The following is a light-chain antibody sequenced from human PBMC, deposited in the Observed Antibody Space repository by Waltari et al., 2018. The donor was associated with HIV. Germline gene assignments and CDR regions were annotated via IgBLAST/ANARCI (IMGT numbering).Light chain of an antibody. Sequence: EIVLTQSPGNMSVSPGERATLSCRTSHSVSSNLAWYYQKSGQAPRLLIHGASTRAPGIAARFTASGSGKEFTLTITTRQSTDSGIYYCQQYYNWPRTFGQGTKVEAK. J-gene: IGKJ1*01. CDR2: GAS. CDR3: QQYYNWPRT. CDR1: HSVSSN. V-gene: IGKV3-15*01.